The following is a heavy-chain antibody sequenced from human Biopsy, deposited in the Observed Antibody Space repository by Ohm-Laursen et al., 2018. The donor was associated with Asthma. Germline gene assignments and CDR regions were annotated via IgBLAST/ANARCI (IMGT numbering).Heavy chain of an antibody. CDR3: VRDGTDDAFDI. CDR1: GFSFSNFA. CDR2: ISKDASTQ. D-gene: IGHD1-1*01. Sequence: SLRLSCAAFGFSFSNFAIHCVRQAPGKGLEWVGVISKDASTQDYADSVKGRFTMARDNSKNTLDLQMNSLREEDTAVYYCVRDGTDDAFDIWGQGTVVSVSS. V-gene: IGHV3-30*01. J-gene: IGHJ3*02.